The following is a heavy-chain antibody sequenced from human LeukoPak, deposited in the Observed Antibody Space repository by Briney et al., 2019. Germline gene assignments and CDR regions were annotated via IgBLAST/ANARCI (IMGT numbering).Heavy chain of an antibody. Sequence: ASVKVSCKVSGYTLTELSMHWVRQAPGKGLEWMGGFDPEDGETIYAQKFQGRVTMTEDTSTDTAYMELSSLRSEDTAVYYCATRRFGGFKTGWFDPWGQGTLVTVSS. D-gene: IGHD4-23*01. CDR2: FDPEDGET. CDR3: ATRRFGGFKTGWFDP. V-gene: IGHV1-24*01. CDR1: GYTLTELS. J-gene: IGHJ5*02.